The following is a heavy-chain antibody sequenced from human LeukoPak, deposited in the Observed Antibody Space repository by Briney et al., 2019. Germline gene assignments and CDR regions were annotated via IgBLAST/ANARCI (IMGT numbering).Heavy chain of an antibody. CDR2: INPNSGGT. J-gene: IGHJ6*02. Sequence: ASVKVSCKASGYTFTGYYMHWVRQAPGQGLEWMGWINPNSGGTNYAQKFQGRVTITADKSTSTAYMELSSLRSEDTAVYYCARAETAYGMDVWGQGTTVTVSS. D-gene: IGHD5-18*01. V-gene: IGHV1-2*02. CDR3: ARAETAYGMDV. CDR1: GYTFTGYY.